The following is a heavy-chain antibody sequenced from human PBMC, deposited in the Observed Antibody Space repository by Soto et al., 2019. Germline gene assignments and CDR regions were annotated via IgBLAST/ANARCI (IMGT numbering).Heavy chain of an antibody. CDR2: IYYSGST. D-gene: IGHD5-12*01. V-gene: IGHV4-39*01. J-gene: IGHJ2*01. Sequence: QLQLQESGPGLVKPSETLSLTCTVSGGSISSSNYYWGWIRQPPGKGLEWIGSIYYSGSTYYNPSLKSRVTISVATSKNQFSLRLSSVTAADTAVYYCAIRKMATYKGGWYFDLWGRGTLVTVSS. CDR1: GGSISSSNYY. CDR3: AIRKMATYKGGWYFDL.